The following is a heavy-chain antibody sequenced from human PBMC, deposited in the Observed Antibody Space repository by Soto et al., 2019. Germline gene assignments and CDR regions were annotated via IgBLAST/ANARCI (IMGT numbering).Heavy chain of an antibody. D-gene: IGHD6-25*01. CDR3: AKYRLGHYYYYGMDV. Sequence: GSLRLPCAASGFTFSSYAMSWVRQAPGKGLEWVSAISGSGGSTYYADSVKGRFTISRDNSKNTLYLQMNSLRAEDTAVYYCAKYRLGHYYYYGMDVWGQGTTVTVSS. V-gene: IGHV3-23*01. CDR1: GFTFSSYA. J-gene: IGHJ6*02. CDR2: ISGSGGST.